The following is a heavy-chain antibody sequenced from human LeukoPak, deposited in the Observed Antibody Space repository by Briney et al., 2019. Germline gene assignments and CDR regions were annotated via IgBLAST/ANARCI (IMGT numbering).Heavy chain of an antibody. D-gene: IGHD2-21*02. V-gene: IGHV5-51*01. CDR3: ARHAADGDVDCRARPYYYYSMDV. J-gene: IGHJ6*03. CDR1: GYSSTCFW. Sequence: PGESLNISCTGSGYSSTCFWIGWARSVRRKGLEWRGIIYPSDTETRYGPSFQGQVTISADQSISPAYLQWSSRKASDTAMYYWARHAADGDVDCRARPYYYYSMDVWGKGTTVTVSS. CDR2: IYPSDTET.